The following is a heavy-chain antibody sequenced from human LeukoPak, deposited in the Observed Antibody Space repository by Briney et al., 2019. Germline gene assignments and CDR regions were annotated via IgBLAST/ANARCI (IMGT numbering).Heavy chain of an antibody. Sequence: GRSLRLSCAASGFTFSSYAMHWVRRAPGKGLEWVAVISYDGSNKYYADSVKGRFTISRDNSKNTLYLQMNSLRAEDTAVYYCARDIAAEFWGQGTLVTVSS. CDR3: ARDIAAEF. J-gene: IGHJ4*02. CDR2: ISYDGSNK. CDR1: GFTFSSYA. V-gene: IGHV3-30-3*01. D-gene: IGHD6-13*01.